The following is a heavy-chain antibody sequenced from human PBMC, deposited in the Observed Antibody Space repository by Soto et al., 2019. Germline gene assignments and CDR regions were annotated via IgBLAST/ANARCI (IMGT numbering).Heavy chain of an antibody. Sequence: SETLSLTCTVSGGSLSSYYWSWIQQPPGKGLEWIGNIYYSENTYYNPSLKSRVTISVDTSKNQFSLRLTSVTAADTAVYYCATHPPYGPLDHWGQGTLVTVSS. CDR1: GGSLSSYY. CDR3: ATHPPYGPLDH. J-gene: IGHJ4*02. V-gene: IGHV4-59*04. D-gene: IGHD4-17*01. CDR2: IYYSENT.